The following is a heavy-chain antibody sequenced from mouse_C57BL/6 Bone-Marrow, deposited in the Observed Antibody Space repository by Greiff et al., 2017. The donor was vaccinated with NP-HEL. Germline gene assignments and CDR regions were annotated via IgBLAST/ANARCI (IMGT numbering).Heavy chain of an antibody. CDR3: ASHYDYTWFAY. V-gene: IGHV1-59*01. CDR2: IDPSDSYT. CDR1: GYTFTSYW. D-gene: IGHD2-4*01. J-gene: IGHJ3*01. Sequence: QVQLQQPGAELVRPGTSVKLSCKASGYTFTSYWMHWVKQRPGQGLEWIGVIDPSDSYTNYNQKFKGKATLTVDTSSSTAYMQLRSLTSEDSAVYYCASHYDYTWFAYWGQGTLVTVSA.